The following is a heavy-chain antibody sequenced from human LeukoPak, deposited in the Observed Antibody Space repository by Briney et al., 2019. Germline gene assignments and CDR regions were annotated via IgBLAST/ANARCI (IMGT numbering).Heavy chain of an antibody. D-gene: IGHD1-26*01. CDR3: ARAGTGSYYDYFDY. CDR1: GGTSSGYA. Sequence: SVKVSCKASGGTSSGYAITWVRQAPGQGLEWMGGIIPIFGTANYAQKFQGRVTITADKFTSTAYMELSSLGSEDTAVFCARAGTGSYYDYFDYWGQGTLVTVSS. V-gene: IGHV1-69*06. J-gene: IGHJ4*02. CDR2: IIPIFGTA.